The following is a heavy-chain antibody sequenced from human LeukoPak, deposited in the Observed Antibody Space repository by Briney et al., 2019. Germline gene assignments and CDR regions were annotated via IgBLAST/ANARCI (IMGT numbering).Heavy chain of an antibody. Sequence: GGSLRLSCAASGFTVSSNYMSWDRQAPGKGLEWVSVIYSGGSTYYADSVKGRFTISRDNSKNTLYLQMNSLRAEDTAVYYCASQDHYYGSGSYYNRDYWGQGTLVTVSS. J-gene: IGHJ4*02. D-gene: IGHD3-10*01. CDR2: IYSGGST. V-gene: IGHV3-53*01. CDR1: GFTVSSNY. CDR3: ASQDHYYGSGSYYNRDY.